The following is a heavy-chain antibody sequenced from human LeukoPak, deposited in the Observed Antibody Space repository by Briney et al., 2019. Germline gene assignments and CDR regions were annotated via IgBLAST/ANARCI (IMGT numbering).Heavy chain of an antibody. D-gene: IGHD3-22*01. V-gene: IGHV5-51*01. CDR3: ARAMTVALPSAFDI. Sequence: VESLKISSKGSGYSFTSYWIGWVRQMPGKGLEWMGGIYPGDSDTRYSPSFQGQVTISADKSISTAYLQWSSLKASDTAMYYCARAMTVALPSAFDIWGQGTMVTVSS. CDR1: GYSFTSYW. J-gene: IGHJ3*02. CDR2: IYPGDSDT.